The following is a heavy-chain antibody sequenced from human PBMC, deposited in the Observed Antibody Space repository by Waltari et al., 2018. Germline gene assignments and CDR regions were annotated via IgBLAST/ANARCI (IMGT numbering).Heavy chain of an antibody. D-gene: IGHD7-27*01. Sequence: EVLLVEAGGSLVKPGGSLRLYCAGSGFSFSNAWMTWVRQAPGKGREWVGRSKNKIDGGTIDYAAPRKGRFTISRDDSKNTLYLQMNSLKIEYTAGYYCTTRTWADGFDIWGQGTMVTVSS. CDR1: GFSFSNAW. J-gene: IGHJ3*02. CDR2: SKNKIDGGTI. V-gene: IGHV3-15*02. CDR3: TTRTWADGFDI.